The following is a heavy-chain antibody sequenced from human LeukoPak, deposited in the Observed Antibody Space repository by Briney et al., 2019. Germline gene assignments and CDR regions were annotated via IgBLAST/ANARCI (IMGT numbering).Heavy chain of an antibody. J-gene: IGHJ4*02. CDR2: IIPIFGTA. D-gene: IGHD6-6*01. CDR3: ARDRRSSSSPTFDY. Sequence: SVKVSCKASGGTFSSYAISWVRQAPGQGLEWMGRIIPIFGTANYAQKFQGRVTITTDESTSTAYMELGSLRSEDTAVYYCARDRRSSSSPTFDYWGQGTLVTVSS. V-gene: IGHV1-69*05. CDR1: GGTFSSYA.